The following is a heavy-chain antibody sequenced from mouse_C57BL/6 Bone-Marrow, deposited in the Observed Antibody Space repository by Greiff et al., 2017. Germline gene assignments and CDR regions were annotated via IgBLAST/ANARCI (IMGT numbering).Heavy chain of an antibody. CDR3: ARHGRIYYGYDEGDY. J-gene: IGHJ2*01. CDR2: ISSGGSYT. CDR1: GFTFSSYG. D-gene: IGHD2-2*01. Sequence: EVKLVESGGDLVKPGGSLKLSCAASGFTFSSYGMSWVRQTPDKRLEWVATISSGGSYTYYPDSVKGRFTISRDNAKNTLYLQMSSLKSEDTAMYYCARHGRIYYGYDEGDYWGQGTTLPVSS. V-gene: IGHV5-6*01.